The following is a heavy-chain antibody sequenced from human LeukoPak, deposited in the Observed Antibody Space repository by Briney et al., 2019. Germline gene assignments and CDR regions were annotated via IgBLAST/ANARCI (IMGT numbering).Heavy chain of an antibody. CDR3: ARGDQYQLLSVPRFDP. CDR2: IIPIFGTA. V-gene: IGHV1-69*13. CDR1: GGTFSSYA. J-gene: IGHJ5*02. D-gene: IGHD2-2*01. Sequence: ASVKVSCKASGGTFSSYAISWVRQAPGQGLEWMGGIIPIFGTANYAQKFQGRVTITADESTSTAYMELRSLRSEDTAVYYCARGDQYQLLSVPRFDPWGQGTLVTVSS.